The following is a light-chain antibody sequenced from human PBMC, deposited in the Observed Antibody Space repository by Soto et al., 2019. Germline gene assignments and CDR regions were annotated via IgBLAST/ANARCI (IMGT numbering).Light chain of an antibody. CDR3: QQYYTPSWT. CDR1: QSLLKSCTKHYY. J-gene: IGKJ1*01. Sequence: FVMTQSPDSLAVSLGDRATSTCKSSQSLLKSCTKHYYLAWYQAKPGQPPKLLFYWASTRESGVPDRFSGSGSGTDFTLTISSLQAEDVAVSYCQQYYTPSWTFGQGTKVDI. CDR2: WAS. V-gene: IGKV4-1*01.